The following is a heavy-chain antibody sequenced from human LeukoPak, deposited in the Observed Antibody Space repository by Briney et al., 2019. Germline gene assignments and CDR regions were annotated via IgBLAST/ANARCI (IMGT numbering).Heavy chain of an antibody. CDR2: INPNSGDT. CDR3: ARGEAARGYYYYMDV. Sequence: ASVKVSCKASGYTFTGNYMQWVRQAPGQGLEWMGWINPNSGDTNYAQNFLGRVTMTRDTSISTAYMELSSLRSEDTAVYYCARGEAARGYYYYMDVWGKGTTVTVSS. V-gene: IGHV1-2*02. CDR1: GYTFTGNY. D-gene: IGHD6-6*01. J-gene: IGHJ6*03.